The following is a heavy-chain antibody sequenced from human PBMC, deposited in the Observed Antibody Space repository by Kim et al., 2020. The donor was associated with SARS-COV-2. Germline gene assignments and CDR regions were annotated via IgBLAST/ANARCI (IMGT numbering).Heavy chain of an antibody. CDR1: GFTFSSYS. J-gene: IGHJ6*02. CDR2: ISSSSYI. D-gene: IGHD3-10*01. V-gene: IGHV3-21*01. CDR3: ARDRLGEFYGMDV. Sequence: GGSLRLSCAASGFTFSSYSMNWVRQAPGKGLEWVSSISSSSYIYYADSVKGRFTISRDNAKNSLYLQMNSLRAEDTAVYYCARDRLGEFYGMDVWGQGTTVTVSS.